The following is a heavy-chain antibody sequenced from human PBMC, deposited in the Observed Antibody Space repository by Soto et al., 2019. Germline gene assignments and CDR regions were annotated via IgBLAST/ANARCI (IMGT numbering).Heavy chain of an antibody. Sequence: EVQLVESGGGLVQPGGSLRLSCAASGFTFSSYSMNWVRQAPGKGLEWVSYISSSSSTIYYADSVKGRFTISRDNAKNSLALQLNSLRDEDTAVYYCAREVGGQQLASDYFDYWGQGTLVTVSS. CDR3: AREVGGQQLASDYFDY. CDR1: GFTFSSYS. CDR2: ISSSSSTI. V-gene: IGHV3-48*02. D-gene: IGHD6-13*01. J-gene: IGHJ4*02.